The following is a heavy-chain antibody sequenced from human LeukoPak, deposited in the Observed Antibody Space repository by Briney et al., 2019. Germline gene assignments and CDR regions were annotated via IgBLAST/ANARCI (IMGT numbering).Heavy chain of an antibody. CDR2: IKQDGSEK. J-gene: IGHJ5*02. Sequence: GGSLRLSCAASGFTFSSDWMSWVRQAPGKGLEWVANIKQDGSEKYYVDSVKGRFTISRDNAKNSLYLQMNSLRAEDTAVYYCARGLTMVRGVLWFDPWDQGTLVTVSS. CDR3: ARGLTMVRGVLWFDP. V-gene: IGHV3-7*01. D-gene: IGHD3-10*01. CDR1: GFTFSSDW.